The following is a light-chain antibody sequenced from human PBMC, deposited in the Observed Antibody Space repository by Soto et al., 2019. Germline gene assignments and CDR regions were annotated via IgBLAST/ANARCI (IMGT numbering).Light chain of an antibody. CDR2: GAS. J-gene: IGKJ1*01. V-gene: IGKV3-20*01. CDR3: QQYGSLSWT. CDR1: QNVDSNY. Sequence: EIVLTQSPGTLSLSPGEIATLSFSASQNVDSNYLAWYQQKPGQAPRIIIFGASGRATGIPDRFSGSGSGTDFTLTISRLEPEDVAVYYCQQYGSLSWTFGQGTKVDIK.